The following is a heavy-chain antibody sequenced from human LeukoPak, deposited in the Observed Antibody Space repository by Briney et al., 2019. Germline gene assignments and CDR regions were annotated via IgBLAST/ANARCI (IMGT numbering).Heavy chain of an antibody. CDR3: ARHGTPDGGNSWGGIDY. CDR2: IIPIFGTA. V-gene: IGHV1-69*06. Sequence: SVKVSCKASGGTFSSYAISWVRQAPGQGLEWMGGIIPIFGTANYAQKFQGRVTITADKSTSTAYMELSSLRSEDTAVYYCARHGTPDGGNSWGGIDYWGQGIMVTVSS. D-gene: IGHD4-23*01. CDR1: GGTFSSYA. J-gene: IGHJ4*02.